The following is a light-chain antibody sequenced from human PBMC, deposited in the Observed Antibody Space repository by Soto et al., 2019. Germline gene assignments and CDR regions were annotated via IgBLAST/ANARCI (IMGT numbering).Light chain of an antibody. CDR3: QQLNSYPWT. CDR2: AAS. J-gene: IGKJ1*01. Sequence: DIQLTQSPSFLSASVGDRITITCRASQGINSYLAWYQQKPGKAPKLPIYAASTLQSGVPSRFSGSGFGIEFTLTISSLQPEDFATYYCQQLNSYPWTFGQGTKVEIK. V-gene: IGKV1-9*01. CDR1: QGINSY.